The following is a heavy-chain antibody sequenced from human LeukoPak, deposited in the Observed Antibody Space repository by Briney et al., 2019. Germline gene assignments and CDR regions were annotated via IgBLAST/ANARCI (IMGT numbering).Heavy chain of an antibody. J-gene: IGHJ6*02. CDR2: ISGSGGST. CDR3: AKVRGGYYYYGMDV. CDR1: GFTFSSYA. V-gene: IGHV3-23*01. D-gene: IGHD3-10*01. Sequence: GGSLRLSCAASGFTFSSYAMSWVRQAQGKGLEWVSAISGSGGSTYYADSVKGRFTISRDNSKNTLYLQMNSLRAEDTAVYYCAKVRGGYYYYGMDVWGQGTTVTVSS.